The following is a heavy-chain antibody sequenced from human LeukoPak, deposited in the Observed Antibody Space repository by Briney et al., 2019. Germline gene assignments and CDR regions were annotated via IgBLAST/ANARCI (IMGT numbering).Heavy chain of an antibody. CDR3: ARRRWSSSSVIGY. Sequence: SETLSLTRGMYGGSLSGYYWSWIRQSPDGVLEWIGEINHSGSINDNPSLKSRVTMSVDTSKNQFSLRLTSLTAADTAVYYCARRRWSSSSVIGYWSRGTRVTVSS. V-gene: IGHV4-34*01. CDR2: INHSGSI. CDR1: GGSLSGYY. D-gene: IGHD6-6*01. J-gene: IGHJ4*02.